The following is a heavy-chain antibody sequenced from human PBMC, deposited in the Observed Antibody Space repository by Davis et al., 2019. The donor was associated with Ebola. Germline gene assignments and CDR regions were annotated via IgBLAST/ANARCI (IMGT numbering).Heavy chain of an antibody. CDR3: ARVGYYYDSSGYHRGAFDI. CDR1: GGSISSYY. Sequence: MPGGSLRLSCTVSGGSISSYYWSWIRQPPGKGLEWIGYIYYSGSTNYNPSLKSRVTISVDTSKNQFSLKLSSVTAADTAVYYCARVGYYYDSSGYHRGAFDIWGQGTMVTVSS. CDR2: IYYSGST. J-gene: IGHJ3*02. D-gene: IGHD3-22*01. V-gene: IGHV4-59*01.